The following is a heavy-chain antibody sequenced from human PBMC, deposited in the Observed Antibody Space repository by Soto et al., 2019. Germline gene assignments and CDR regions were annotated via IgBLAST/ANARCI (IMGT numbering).Heavy chain of an antibody. Sequence: GGSLRLSCAASGFTFSSYAMHWVRQAPGKGLEWVAVISYDGSNKYYADSVKGRFTISRDNSKNTLYLQMNSLRAEDTAVYYCAGDAAAIEMSPTPDLQHWGQGTLVTVSS. D-gene: IGHD3-22*01. CDR2: ISYDGSNK. CDR3: AGDAAAIEMSPTPDLQH. CDR1: GFTFSSYA. V-gene: IGHV3-30-3*01. J-gene: IGHJ1*01.